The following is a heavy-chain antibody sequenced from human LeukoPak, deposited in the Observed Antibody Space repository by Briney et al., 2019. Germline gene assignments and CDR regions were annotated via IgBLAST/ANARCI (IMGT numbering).Heavy chain of an antibody. CDR3: ARGPRGDITIFGVVIINPIPLDI. D-gene: IGHD3-3*01. V-gene: IGHV7-4-1*02. CDR2: IKTNTGNP. CDR1: GYTFTSYA. J-gene: IGHJ3*02. Sequence: ASVKVSCKASGYTFTSYAMNWVRQAPGQGLEWMGWIKTNTGNPTYAQGFTGRFVFSLDTSVSTAYLQISSLKAEDTAVYYCARGPRGDITIFGVVIINPIPLDIWGQGTMVTVSS.